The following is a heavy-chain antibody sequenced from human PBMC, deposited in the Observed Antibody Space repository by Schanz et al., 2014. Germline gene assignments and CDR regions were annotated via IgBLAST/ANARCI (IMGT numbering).Heavy chain of an antibody. Sequence: QVQLVQSGAEVKKPGASVNVSCKASGYTFTSYGISWVRQAPGQGLEWMGWISAYNGNTKYPQKLQGRVTMTTDTSTSTAYMELRSLRSDDTAVYYCARDAADFYDILTEEDYWGQGTLVTVSS. CDR3: ARDAADFYDILTEEDY. CDR2: ISAYNGNT. CDR1: GYTFTSYG. J-gene: IGHJ4*02. D-gene: IGHD3-9*01. V-gene: IGHV1-18*01.